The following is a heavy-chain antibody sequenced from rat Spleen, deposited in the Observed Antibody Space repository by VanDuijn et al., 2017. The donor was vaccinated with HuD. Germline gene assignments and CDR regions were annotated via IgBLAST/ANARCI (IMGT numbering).Heavy chain of an antibody. D-gene: IGHD1-9*01. CDR3: ARRHYGYTDYCDY. Sequence: EVQLVESGGDLVQPGRSLKLSCAASGFIFSDFYMAWVRQAPTKGLEWVASITTGGGNTYYRDSVKGRFTISRDNAKSTLYLQMDSLRSEDTATYYCARRHYGYTDYCDYWGQGVMVTVSS. V-gene: IGHV5-25*01. CDR2: ITTGGGNT. J-gene: IGHJ2*01. CDR1: GFIFSDFY.